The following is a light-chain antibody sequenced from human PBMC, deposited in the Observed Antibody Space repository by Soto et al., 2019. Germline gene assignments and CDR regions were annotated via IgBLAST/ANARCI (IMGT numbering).Light chain of an antibody. CDR1: RNDVGSYNL. V-gene: IGLV2-23*02. J-gene: IGLJ2*01. CDR2: AVI. CDR3: CSYAGFSSVV. Sequence: QSALTQPASVSGSPGQSITISCTGTRNDVGSYNLVSWYQQHPGKAPKLMIYAVIKRPSGVSNRFSGSKSGNTASLTISGLQAEDEADYYCCSYAGFSSVVFGGGTKVTVL.